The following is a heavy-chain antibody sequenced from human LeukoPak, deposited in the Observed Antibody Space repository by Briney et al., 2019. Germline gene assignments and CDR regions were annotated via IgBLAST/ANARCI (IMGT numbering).Heavy chain of an antibody. CDR1: GDSVSSGTYY. CDR2: IHTSGNT. V-gene: IGHV4-61*02. D-gene: IGHD1-1*01. J-gene: IGHJ4*02. CDR3: VRDWNGDYFDY. Sequence: SQTLSLTCIVSGDSVSSGTYYWTWLRQPAGKGLEWIGRIHTSGNTNYSPSLKSRVTISRDTSKNQFSLRLTSVTAADTAVYFCVRDWNGDYFDYWGQGTLVTVSS.